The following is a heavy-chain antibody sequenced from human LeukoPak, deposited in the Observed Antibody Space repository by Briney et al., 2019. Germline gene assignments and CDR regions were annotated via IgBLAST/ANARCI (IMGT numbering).Heavy chain of an antibody. J-gene: IGHJ4*02. V-gene: IGHV4-59*01. CDR2: IYYSGST. CDR1: GGSISSNF. CDR3: ARGSGAFDY. D-gene: IGHD4/OR15-4a*01. Sequence: SETLSLTCTVSGGSISSNFWSWIRQPPGKGLEWIGYIYYSGSTNYNPSLNNRFTISADTSKNQFSLKLSSVTAADTAVYYCARGSGAFDYWGQGTLVTVSS.